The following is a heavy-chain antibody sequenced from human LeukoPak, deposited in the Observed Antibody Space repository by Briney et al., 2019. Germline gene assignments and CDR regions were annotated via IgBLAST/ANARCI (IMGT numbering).Heavy chain of an antibody. CDR1: GFTFRSCG. V-gene: IGHV3-30*19. J-gene: IGHJ4*02. CDR2: TSYNGNNK. Sequence: GRSLRLSCAASGFTFRSCGMHWVRQAPGKGLEWVAGTSYNGNNKFYADSVKGRFSISRDNSKNTLYLQMDSLRPEDTAVYYCAKGDNYYDSSGYYHVKALFDYWGQGALVTVSS. D-gene: IGHD3-22*01. CDR3: AKGDNYYDSSGYYHVKALFDY.